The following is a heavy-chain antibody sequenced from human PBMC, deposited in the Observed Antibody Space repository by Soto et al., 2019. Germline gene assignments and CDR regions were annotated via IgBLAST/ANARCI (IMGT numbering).Heavy chain of an antibody. J-gene: IGHJ4*02. CDR1: GFTFSDYY. D-gene: IGHD3-16*01. CDR2: ISNSGRIT. CDR3: ARDHGGGGLTLEY. Sequence: QVHLEESGGGLVKPGGSLRLSCTASGFTFSDYYMGWIRQAPGKGLEWVSDISNSGRITHHADSVEGRFTISRDNAKNSLYLQMNNLRPEDSAIYYCARDHGGGGLTLEYWGQGTLVTVSS. V-gene: IGHV3-11*01.